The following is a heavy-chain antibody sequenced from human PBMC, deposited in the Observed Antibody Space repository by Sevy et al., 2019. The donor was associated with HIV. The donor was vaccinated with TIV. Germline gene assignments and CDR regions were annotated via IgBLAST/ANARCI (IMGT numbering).Heavy chain of an antibody. CDR2: VGPAGDT. D-gene: IGHD5-12*01. CDR1: GFTFITYD. J-gene: IGHJ6*02. Sequence: GESLKISCAASGFTFITYDMHWVRHVTGKGLEWVSGVGPAGDTFYPGSVKGRFTISRENAKNSLYLQMSNLRAGDTAVYYCTRSGGYSDYGMDVWGQGTTVTVS. CDR3: TRSGGYSDYGMDV. V-gene: IGHV3-13*01.